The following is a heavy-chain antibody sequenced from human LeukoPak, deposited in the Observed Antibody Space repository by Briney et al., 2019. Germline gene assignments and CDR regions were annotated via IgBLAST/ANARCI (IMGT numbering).Heavy chain of an antibody. CDR1: GFTFSSYA. CDR2: ITSNGGST. D-gene: IGHD2-2*01. Sequence: GGSLRFSCAASGFTFSSYAMSWVRQAPGKGLEYVSAITSNGGSTYYADSVKGRFTISRDNSKNTLYLQMSSLRAEDTAVYYCVKGRCSGSSCYGGDYWGQGTLVTVSS. CDR3: VKGRCSGSSCYGGDY. J-gene: IGHJ4*02. V-gene: IGHV3-64D*06.